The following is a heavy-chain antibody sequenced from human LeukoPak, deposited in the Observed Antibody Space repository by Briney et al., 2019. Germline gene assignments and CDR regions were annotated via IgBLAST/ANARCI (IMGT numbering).Heavy chain of an antibody. J-gene: IGHJ5*02. CDR1: GYSFTTYW. Sequence: GESLKISCETSGYSFTTYWIGWVRERPGTGMEWVGAIYPDDSDTRYSPSFQGQVAISADRSIRTAYLKWNSLKASDTGMYYCARQRGASGTANWFDPWGQGTLVTVSS. V-gene: IGHV5-51*01. CDR3: ARQRGASGTANWFDP. CDR2: IYPDDSDT. D-gene: IGHD3-10*01.